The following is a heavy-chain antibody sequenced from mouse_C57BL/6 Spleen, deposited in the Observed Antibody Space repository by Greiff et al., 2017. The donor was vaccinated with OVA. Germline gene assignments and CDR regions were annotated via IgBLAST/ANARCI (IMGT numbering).Heavy chain of an antibody. CDR2: IDPETGGT. V-gene: IGHV1-15*01. J-gene: IGHJ3*01. CDR3: TRWNPAWFAY. Sequence: VQLQQSGAELVRPGASVTLSCKASGYTFTDYEMHWVKQTPVHGLEWIGAIDPETGGTAYNQKFKGKAILTADKSSSTAYMDLRSLTSEDSAVYYCTRWNPAWFAYWGQGTLVTVSA. CDR1: GYTFTDYE.